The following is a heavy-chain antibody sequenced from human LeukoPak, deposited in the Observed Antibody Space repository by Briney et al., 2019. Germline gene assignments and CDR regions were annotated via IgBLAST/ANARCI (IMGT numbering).Heavy chain of an antibody. V-gene: IGHV1-18*01. Sequence: GASVKVSCKASVDKFNTGGISWVRQAPVQGLEWIGCISAYNGKTDYAQKFKGRVSMTTATSTSTAYMELRSLRSDDTAVYYCARPDYGGNRGAFDIWGQGTMVTVSS. CDR1: VDKFNTGG. J-gene: IGHJ3*02. D-gene: IGHD4-23*01. CDR3: ARPDYGGNRGAFDI. CDR2: ISAYNGKT.